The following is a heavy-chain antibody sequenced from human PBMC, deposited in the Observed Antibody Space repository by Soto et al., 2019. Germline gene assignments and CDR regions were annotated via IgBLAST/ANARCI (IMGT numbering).Heavy chain of an antibody. J-gene: IGHJ3*02. Sequence: ASVKVSFKASGYTFTSYGISWVRQAPGQGLEWMGWISAYNGNTNYAQKLQGRVTMTTDTSTSTAYTELRSLRSDDTAVYYCAREEVNDFWSADAFDIWGQGTMVTVSS. CDR3: AREEVNDFWSADAFDI. CDR2: ISAYNGNT. V-gene: IGHV1-18*01. D-gene: IGHD3-3*01. CDR1: GYTFTSYG.